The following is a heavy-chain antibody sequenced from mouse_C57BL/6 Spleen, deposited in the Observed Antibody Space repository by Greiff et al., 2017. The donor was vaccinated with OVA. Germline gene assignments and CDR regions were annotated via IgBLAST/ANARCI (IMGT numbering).Heavy chain of an antibody. V-gene: IGHV1-82*01. Sequence: VQLQQSGPELVKPGASVTISCKASGYAFRSSWMNWVKQRPGKGLEWIGRIYPGDGDTNYNGKFKGKATLTADKSSSTAYMQLSSLTSEDSAVYVCARSRVVTYYFDYWGQGTTLTVSS. CDR2: IYPGDGDT. D-gene: IGHD2-2*01. CDR3: ARSRVVTYYFDY. CDR1: GYAFRSSW. J-gene: IGHJ2*01.